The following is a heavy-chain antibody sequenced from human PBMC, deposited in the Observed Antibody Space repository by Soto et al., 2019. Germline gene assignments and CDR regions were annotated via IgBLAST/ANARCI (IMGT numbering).Heavy chain of an antibody. CDR3: ARGIVRGGFDI. J-gene: IGHJ3*02. CDR2: IYDTWTT. D-gene: IGHD3-10*02. CDR1: GGSMSENDNY. V-gene: IGHV4-30-4*01. Sequence: QVQLQEAGPGLVRPSQTLSLTCTVAGGSMSENDNYWSWLRQSPGQGLQWIGYIYDTWTTSYSPSLRSRVTMSVDTSRNQFSLKLTSVTAAGTALYCCARGIVRGGFDIWGQGTLVTVSS.